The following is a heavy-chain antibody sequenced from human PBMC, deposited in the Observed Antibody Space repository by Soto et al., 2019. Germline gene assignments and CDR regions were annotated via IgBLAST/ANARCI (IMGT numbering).Heavy chain of an antibody. Sequence: SVKVSCKASGGTFSSYAISWVRQAPGQGLEWMGGIIPIFGTANYAQKFQGRVTITADESTSTAYMELSSLRSEDTAVYYCARRGPPVDTAMVYYYYGMDVWGQGTTVTVSS. J-gene: IGHJ6*02. CDR1: GGTFSSYA. V-gene: IGHV1-69*13. D-gene: IGHD5-18*01. CDR2: IIPIFGTA. CDR3: ARRGPPVDTAMVYYYYGMDV.